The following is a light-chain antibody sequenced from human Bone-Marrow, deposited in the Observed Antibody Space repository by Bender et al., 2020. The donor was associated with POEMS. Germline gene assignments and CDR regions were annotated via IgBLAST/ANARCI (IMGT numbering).Light chain of an antibody. J-gene: IGLJ1*01. CDR1: NIGATN. CDR2: KDK. Sequence: SYELTQPLSVSVALGQTATITCGADNIGATNVHWYQQRSGQAPPLVIYKDKNRPSGIPERFSGSNSGNTATLTIDAAQAGDEADYFCQVWDNGAFVFGPATTVTVL. V-gene: IGLV3-9*01. CDR3: QVWDNGAFV.